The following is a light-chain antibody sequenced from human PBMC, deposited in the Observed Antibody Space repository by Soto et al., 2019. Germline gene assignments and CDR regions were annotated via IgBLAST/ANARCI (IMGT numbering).Light chain of an antibody. CDR2: QVT. V-gene: IGLV2-14*01. CDR1: SSDLAIYNY. Sequence: QSALTQPASVSGSPGQSITISCTGTSSDLAIYNYVSWYQQQPGKAPKLMIYQVTNRPSGVSNRFSGSRSGNTASLTISGLKSGDEAEDYCSSYTDSSNYVFGTGTKPTFL. J-gene: IGLJ1*01. CDR3: SSYTDSSNYV.